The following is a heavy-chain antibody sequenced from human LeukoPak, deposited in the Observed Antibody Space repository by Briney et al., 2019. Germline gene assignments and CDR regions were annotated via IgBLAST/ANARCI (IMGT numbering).Heavy chain of an antibody. D-gene: IGHD3-22*01. CDR3: ARLRGYYDSSGYRYYFDY. CDR1: GYTFTSYG. V-gene: IGHV1-18*01. CDR2: ISAYNGNT. J-gene: IGHJ4*02. Sequence: ASVKVSCKASGYTFTSYGISWVRQAPGQGLEWMGWISAYNGNTNYAQKLQGRVTMTTDTSTSTAYMELRSLRSDDTAVYYCARLRGYYDSSGYRYYFDYWAREPWSPSPQ.